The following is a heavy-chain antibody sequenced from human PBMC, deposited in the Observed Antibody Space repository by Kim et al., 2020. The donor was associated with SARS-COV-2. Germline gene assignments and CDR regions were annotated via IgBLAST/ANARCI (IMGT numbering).Heavy chain of an antibody. CDR3: AITRGQYSSSWSLYYGMDV. Sequence: GGSLRLSCAASGFTFSSYAMHWVRQAPGKGLEWVAVISYDGSNKYYADSVKGRFTISRDNSKNTLYLQMNSLRAEDTAVYYCAITRGQYSSSWSLYYGMDVWGQGTKVPVPS. J-gene: IGHJ6*02. CDR1: GFTFSSYA. CDR2: ISYDGSNK. D-gene: IGHD6-13*01. V-gene: IGHV3-30-3*01.